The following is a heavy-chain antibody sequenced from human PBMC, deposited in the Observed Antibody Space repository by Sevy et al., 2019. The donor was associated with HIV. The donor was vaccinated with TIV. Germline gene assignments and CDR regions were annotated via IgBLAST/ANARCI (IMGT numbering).Heavy chain of an antibody. CDR2: IWYGGSNK. D-gene: IGHD4-17*01. CDR1: GFNFSIYG. Sequence: GGSLRLSCAASGFNFSIYGMHWVRQAPGKGLEWVAFIWYGGSNKYYADSVKGRFTISRDNSKNTLFLQMNSLRAEDTAVYYCARGRDYGNFDYWGQGTLVTVSS. CDR3: ARGRDYGNFDY. V-gene: IGHV3-33*01. J-gene: IGHJ4*02.